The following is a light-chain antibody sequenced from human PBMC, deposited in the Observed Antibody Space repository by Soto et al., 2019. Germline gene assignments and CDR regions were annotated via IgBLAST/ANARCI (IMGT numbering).Light chain of an antibody. CDR1: SSDVGGYDF. J-gene: IGLJ2*01. V-gene: IGLV2-14*01. Sequence: QSALTQPASVSGSPGQSITISCTGTSSDVGGYDFVSWYQQHPGKAPKLMIYEVNYRPSGVSNRFSGSKSANTASLTISGLQAEDEADYYCSSYTTTSTRIFGGGT. CDR3: SSYTTTSTRI. CDR2: EVN.